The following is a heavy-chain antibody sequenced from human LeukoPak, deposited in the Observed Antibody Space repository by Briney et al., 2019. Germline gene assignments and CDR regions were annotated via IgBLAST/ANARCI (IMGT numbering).Heavy chain of an antibody. CDR3: ARRITIFGVVIIGAFDI. CDR1: GYNFTSYW. V-gene: IGHV5-51*01. Sequence: GGSLQISCKGSGYNFTSYWIGWVRQLPGKGLEGMGIIYPGDSDTRYSPSFQGQVTISADKSISTAYLQWSSLKASDTAMYYCARRITIFGVVIIGAFDIWGQGTMVTVSS. CDR2: IYPGDSDT. J-gene: IGHJ3*02. D-gene: IGHD3-3*01.